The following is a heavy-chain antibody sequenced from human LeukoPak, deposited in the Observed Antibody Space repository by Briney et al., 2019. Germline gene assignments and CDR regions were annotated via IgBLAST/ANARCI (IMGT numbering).Heavy chain of an antibody. J-gene: IGHJ4*02. CDR2: IYYSGNT. Sequence: SETLSLTCTVSGGSISSDNYYWGWNRQPPGQGLEWIGSIYYSGNTYYNPSLKSRVTISVDTSKNQFSLKLSSVTAADTAVYYCARSRLIGGCDYWGQGTLVTVSS. CDR1: GGSISSDNYY. V-gene: IGHV4-39*07. D-gene: IGHD6-19*01. CDR3: ARSRLIGGCDY.